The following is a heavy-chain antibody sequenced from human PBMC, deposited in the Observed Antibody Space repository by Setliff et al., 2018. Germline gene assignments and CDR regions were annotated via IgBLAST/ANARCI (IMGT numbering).Heavy chain of an antibody. J-gene: IGHJ1*01. CDR2: ISLYDGHT. V-gene: IGHV1-18*01. CDR3: ARGNPAERYEY. Sequence: ASVKVSCKASGYNFKTYAISWVRQAPGQGLEWMGFISLYDGHTNYAQNFQGRLTVTTDTSTSTAYMELSSLRFDDTAVYYCARGNPAERYEYWGQGTLVIVSS. D-gene: IGHD5-12*01. CDR1: GYNFKTYA.